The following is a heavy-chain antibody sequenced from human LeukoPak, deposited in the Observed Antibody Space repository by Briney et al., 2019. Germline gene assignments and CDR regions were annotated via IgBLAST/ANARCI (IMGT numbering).Heavy chain of an antibody. D-gene: IGHD3-22*01. Sequence: GGPLRLSCAASGFTFSSYWMSWVRQAPGKGLEWVANIKQDGSEKYYADSVKGRFTISRDNAKNSLYLQMNSLRAEDTAVYYCARDREVYYDSSGYVDWGQGTLVTVSS. CDR2: IKQDGSEK. J-gene: IGHJ4*02. CDR3: ARDREVYYDSSGYVD. CDR1: GFTFSSYW. V-gene: IGHV3-7*01.